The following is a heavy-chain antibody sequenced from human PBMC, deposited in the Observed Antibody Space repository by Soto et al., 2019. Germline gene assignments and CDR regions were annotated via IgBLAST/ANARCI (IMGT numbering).Heavy chain of an antibody. CDR2: ISYDGTDE. CDR3: PKQESDWNDHFDY. V-gene: IGHV3-30*18. Sequence: QVQLVESGGGVVQPGRSLRLSCAASGFSFSSYGMHWVRQAPGKGLEWVAMISYDGTDEYYADSVKGRFTISRDNSKNAVYLQINSLRAEDTAVYYCPKQESDWNDHFDYWCQGTLVTVSS. D-gene: IGHD1-1*01. CDR1: GFSFSSYG. J-gene: IGHJ4*02.